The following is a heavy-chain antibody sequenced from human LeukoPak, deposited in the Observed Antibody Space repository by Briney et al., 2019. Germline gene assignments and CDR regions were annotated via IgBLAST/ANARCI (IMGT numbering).Heavy chain of an antibody. CDR3: ARVAANKLTVVGAFDI. V-gene: IGHV4-59*01. J-gene: IGHJ3*02. CDR2: IYYSGST. CDR1: GGSISSYY. D-gene: IGHD4/OR15-4a*01. Sequence: SETLPLTCTVSGGSISSYYWSWIRQPPGKGLEWIGYIYYSGSTNYNPSLKSRVTISVDTSKNQFSLKLSSVTAADTAVYYCARVAANKLTVVGAFDIWAQSTIVPVSS.